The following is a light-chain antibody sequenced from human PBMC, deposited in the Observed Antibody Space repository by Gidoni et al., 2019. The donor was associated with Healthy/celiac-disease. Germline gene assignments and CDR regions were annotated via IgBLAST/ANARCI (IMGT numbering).Light chain of an antibody. J-gene: IGLJ3*02. V-gene: IGLV2-14*01. Sequence: YARPQPDSVPASPGQSITIPSTGTSSDVGGYNFFAWYQQHPGKAPKLMIYDVSNRPSGVSTGFSGSNPGITASLTISVLQAEDEADYYGNAYRSNSTWVFGGGTKLTVL. CDR2: DVS. CDR1: SSDVGGYNF. CDR3: NAYRSNSTWV.